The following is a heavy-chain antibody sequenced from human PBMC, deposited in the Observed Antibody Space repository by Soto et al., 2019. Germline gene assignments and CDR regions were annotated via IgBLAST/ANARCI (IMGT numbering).Heavy chain of an antibody. CDR1: GVSINSRGYY. CDR3: ARKEDGYNRLFDY. CDR2: MFYSGTT. D-gene: IGHD5-12*01. V-gene: IGHV4-39*01. J-gene: IGHJ4*02. Sequence: SETLSLTCTVSGVSINSRGYYWGWIRQPPGKGLEWIESMFYSGTTYYNPSLKSRITIAVDSSKNQFSLSLSSVTAADTAFYYCARKEDGYNRLFDYWGQGIPVTVSS.